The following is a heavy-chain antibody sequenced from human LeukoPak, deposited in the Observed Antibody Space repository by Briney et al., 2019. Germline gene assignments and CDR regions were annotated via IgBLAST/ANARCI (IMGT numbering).Heavy chain of an antibody. CDR2: TYYTGST. V-gene: IGHV4-59*08. Sequence: PSETLSLTYTVSGGSISCCHWSCIRQPPGKGLEWIGYTYYTGSTNCSPSLKSRVTISIDTSKNQLSLKLASVTAADTAVYYCARHGQYHGFDIWGQGTMVTVSS. J-gene: IGHJ3*02. D-gene: IGHD2-2*02. CDR3: ARHGQYHGFDI. CDR1: GGSISCCH.